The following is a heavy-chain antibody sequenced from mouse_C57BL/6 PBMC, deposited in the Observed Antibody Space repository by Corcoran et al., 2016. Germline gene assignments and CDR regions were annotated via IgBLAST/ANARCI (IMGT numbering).Heavy chain of an antibody. V-gene: IGHV1-76*01. CDR3: ARSDYCGPYFGY. D-gene: IGHD1-1*01. J-gene: IGHJ2*01. CDR1: GYTFTDYY. Sequence: QVQLKQSGAELVRPGASVKLSCKASGYTFTDYYINWVKQRPGQGLEWIARIYPGSGNTYYNEKFKGKATLTAEKSSSTAYMQLSSLTSEDSAVYFCARSDYCGPYFGYWGQGTTLTVSS. CDR2: IYPGSGNT.